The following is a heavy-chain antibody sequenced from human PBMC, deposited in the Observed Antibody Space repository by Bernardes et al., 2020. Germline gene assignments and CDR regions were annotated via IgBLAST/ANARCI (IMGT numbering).Heavy chain of an antibody. Sequence: GGSLRLSCAASGFTFSSYSMNWVRQAPGKGLEWVSSISSSSSYIYYADSVKGRFTISRDNAKNSLYLQMNSLRAEDTAVYYCARVDLNLGLWFGEVDWYFDLWGRGTLVTVSS. D-gene: IGHD3-10*01. CDR2: ISSSSSYI. CDR3: ARVDLNLGLWFGEVDWYFDL. V-gene: IGHV3-21*01. J-gene: IGHJ2*01. CDR1: GFTFSSYS.